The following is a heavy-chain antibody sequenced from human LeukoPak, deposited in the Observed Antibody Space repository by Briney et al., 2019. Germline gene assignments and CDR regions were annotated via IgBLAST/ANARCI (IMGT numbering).Heavy chain of an antibody. D-gene: IGHD6-6*01. CDR1: GFTFSSYS. CDR3: ARGYSSSGTNFDY. V-gene: IGHV3-21*01. CDR2: ISSSSSYI. J-gene: IGHJ4*02. Sequence: GGSLRLSCAASGFTFSSYSMNWVRQAPGKGLEWVSSISSSSSYIYYADSVKGRFTISRDNAKNSLYLQMNSLRAEDMAVYYCARGYSSSGTNFDYWGQGTLVTVSS.